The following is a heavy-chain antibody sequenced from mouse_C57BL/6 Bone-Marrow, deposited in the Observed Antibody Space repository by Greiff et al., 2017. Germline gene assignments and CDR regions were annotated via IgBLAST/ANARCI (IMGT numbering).Heavy chain of an antibody. CDR2: IDPSDSYT. Sequence: QVQLQQPGAELVKPGASVKLSCKASGYTFTSYWMQWVKQRPGQGLEWIGEIDPSDSYTNYNQKFKGKATLPVDTSSSTAYMQLSSLTSEDAAVYYCAREIDSNYRAWFAYWGQGTLVTVSA. V-gene: IGHV1-50*01. CDR1: GYTFTSYW. J-gene: IGHJ3*01. D-gene: IGHD2-5*01. CDR3: AREIDSNYRAWFAY.